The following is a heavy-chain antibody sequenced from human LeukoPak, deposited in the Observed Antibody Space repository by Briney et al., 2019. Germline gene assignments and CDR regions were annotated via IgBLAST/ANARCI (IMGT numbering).Heavy chain of an antibody. CDR1: GYTFNTYG. D-gene: IGHD3-10*01. CDR3: AREGDGRSGEVRAFEI. J-gene: IGHJ3*02. CDR2: ISPYNGNT. V-gene: IGHV1-18*01. Sequence: ASVKVSCKASGYTFNTYGVTRVRQAPGQGLEWMGWISPYNGNTNYAQKLQGRVTMTTDTSTCTAYMELRSLRSDYTAVYYCAREGDGRSGEVRAFEIWGQGTMVTVSS.